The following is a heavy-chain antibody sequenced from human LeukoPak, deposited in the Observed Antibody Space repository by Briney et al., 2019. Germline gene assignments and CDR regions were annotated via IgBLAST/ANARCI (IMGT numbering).Heavy chain of an antibody. CDR3: ARDSSGGRTYYYYGMDV. CDR2: ISGSGGST. D-gene: IGHD6-19*01. Sequence: GGSLRLSCAASGFTFSSYAMSWVRQAPGKGLEWVSAISGSGGSTYYADSVKGRFTISRDNSKNTLYLQMNSLRAEGTAVYYCARDSSGGRTYYYYGMDVWGQGTTVTVSS. V-gene: IGHV3-23*01. CDR1: GFTFSSYA. J-gene: IGHJ6*02.